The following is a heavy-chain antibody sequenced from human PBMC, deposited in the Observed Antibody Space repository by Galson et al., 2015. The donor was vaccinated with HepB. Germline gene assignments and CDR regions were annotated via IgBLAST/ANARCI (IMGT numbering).Heavy chain of an antibody. D-gene: IGHD2-2*02. CDR1: GFTFSSYW. Sequence: SLRLSCAASGFTFSSYWMSWVRQAPGKGLEWVANIKQDGSEKYYVDSVKGRFTISRDNAKNSLYLQMNSLRAEDTAVYYCARDYCSSTSCYSPDAFDIWGQGTMVTVSS. J-gene: IGHJ3*02. V-gene: IGHV3-7*03. CDR2: IKQDGSEK. CDR3: ARDYCSSTSCYSPDAFDI.